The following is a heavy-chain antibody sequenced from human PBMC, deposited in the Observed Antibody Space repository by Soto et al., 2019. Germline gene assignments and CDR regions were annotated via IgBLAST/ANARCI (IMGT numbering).Heavy chain of an antibody. CDR1: GGSISSGGYS. J-gene: IGHJ6*02. V-gene: IGHV4-30-2*01. CDR3: ARALGYCISTSCGGMDV. D-gene: IGHD2-2*01. Sequence: QLQLQESGSGLVKPSQTLSLTCAVSGGSISSGGYSWSWIRQPPGKGLEWIGYIYHSGSTYYNPSLKSRVPLSVVRSKNQFSLKLSSGTAADTAVYYCARALGYCISTSCGGMDVWGQGTTVTVSS. CDR2: IYHSGST.